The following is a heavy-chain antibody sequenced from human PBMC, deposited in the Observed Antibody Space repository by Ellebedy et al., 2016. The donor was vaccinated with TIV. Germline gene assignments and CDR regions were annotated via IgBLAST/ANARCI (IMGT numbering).Heavy chain of an antibody. J-gene: IGHJ4*02. V-gene: IGHV5-51*01. CDR2: IYPGDSDT. Sequence: GESLKISCKGSGYSFTSYWIGSVRQMPGKGLEWMGIIYPGDSDTRYSPSFQGQVTISADKSISTAYLQWSSLKASDTAMYYCARQFRNHYYDSSGYPDYWGQGTLVTVSS. D-gene: IGHD3-22*01. CDR3: ARQFRNHYYDSSGYPDY. CDR1: GYSFTSYW.